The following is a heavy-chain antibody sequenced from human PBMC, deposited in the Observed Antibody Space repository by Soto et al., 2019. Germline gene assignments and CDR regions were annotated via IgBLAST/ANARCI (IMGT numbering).Heavy chain of an antibody. CDR1: GGSISSYY. Sequence: SETLSLTCTVSGGSISSYYWSWIRQPAGKGLEWIGRIYTSGSTNYNPSLKSRVTMSVDTSKNQFSLKLSSVTAADTAVYYCAGGSSPFQTNYYYYYGMDVWGQGTTVTVSS. D-gene: IGHD6-13*01. CDR3: AGGSSPFQTNYYYYYGMDV. V-gene: IGHV4-4*07. CDR2: IYTSGST. J-gene: IGHJ6*02.